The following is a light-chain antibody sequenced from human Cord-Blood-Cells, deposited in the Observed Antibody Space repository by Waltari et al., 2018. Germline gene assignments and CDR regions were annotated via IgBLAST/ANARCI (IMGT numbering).Light chain of an antibody. V-gene: IGKV3-20*01. CDR2: GAS. CDR3: QQYGSSPYT. Sequence: EIVLTQSPGTLSLSPGERATRSCRASQSVSSSYLAWYQQKPGQAPRHLISGASSRATGIPDRCSGSGSGTDFTLTISRLEPEDFAVYYCQQYGSSPYTFGQGTKLEIK. J-gene: IGKJ2*01. CDR1: QSVSSSY.